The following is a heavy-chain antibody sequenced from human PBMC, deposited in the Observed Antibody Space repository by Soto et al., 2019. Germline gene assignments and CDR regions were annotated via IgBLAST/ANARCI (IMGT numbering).Heavy chain of an antibody. D-gene: IGHD3-10*01. CDR1: GGSISSSNW. Sequence: PSETLSLTCAVSGGSISSSNWWSWVRQPPGKGLEWIGEIYHSGSTNYNPSLKSRVTISVDKSKNQFSLKLSSVTAADTAVYYCARHQNSASYPLDFWGQGTLVPVSS. J-gene: IGHJ4*02. CDR2: IYHSGST. V-gene: IGHV4-4*02. CDR3: ARHQNSASYPLDF.